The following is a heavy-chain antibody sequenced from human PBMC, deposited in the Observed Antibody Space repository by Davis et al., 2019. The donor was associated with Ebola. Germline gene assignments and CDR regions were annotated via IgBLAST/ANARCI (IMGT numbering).Heavy chain of an antibody. J-gene: IGHJ6*04. D-gene: IGHD3-3*01. Sequence: AASVKVSCKASGYTFTGYYMHWVRQAPGQGLEWMGRINPNSGCTNYAQKFQGRVTMTRDTSISTAYMELSRLRSDDTAVYYCARVAITIFGVVNVYYYGMDVWGKGTTVTVSS. CDR3: ARVAITIFGVVNVYYYGMDV. V-gene: IGHV1-2*06. CDR2: INPNSGCT. CDR1: GYTFTGYY.